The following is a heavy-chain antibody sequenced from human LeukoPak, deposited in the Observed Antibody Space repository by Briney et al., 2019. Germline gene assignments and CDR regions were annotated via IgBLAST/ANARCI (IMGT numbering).Heavy chain of an antibody. CDR3: ARLRRIAARPDFDY. Sequence: ASVKVSCKASGYTFTVYYIHWVRQAPGQGLEWMGWINPNSGGTNYAQKFQGRVTMTRDTSISTAYMELSRLRSDDTAVYYCARLRRIAARPDFDYWGQGTLVTVSS. CDR2: INPNSGGT. V-gene: IGHV1-2*02. CDR1: GYTFTVYY. J-gene: IGHJ4*02. D-gene: IGHD6-6*01.